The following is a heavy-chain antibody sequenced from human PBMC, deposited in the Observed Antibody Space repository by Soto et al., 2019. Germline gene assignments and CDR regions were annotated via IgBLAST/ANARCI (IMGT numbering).Heavy chain of an antibody. D-gene: IGHD1-1*01. Sequence: SETLSLTCSVSGGSISSSIYYWGWIRQPPGKVLEWIGSIYYSGSTYYNPSLKSRVTISVDTSKNQFSLKLSSVTAADTAVYYCARHVIYNNNWFDPWGQGTLVTV. CDR3: ARHVIYNNNWFDP. CDR2: IYYSGST. V-gene: IGHV4-39*01. J-gene: IGHJ5*02. CDR1: GGSISSSIYY.